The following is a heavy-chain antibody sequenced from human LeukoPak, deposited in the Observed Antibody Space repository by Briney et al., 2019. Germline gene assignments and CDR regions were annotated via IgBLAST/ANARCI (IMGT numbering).Heavy chain of an antibody. D-gene: IGHD3-10*01. J-gene: IGHJ6*02. V-gene: IGHV3-30-3*01. Sequence: GGSLRLSCAASGFTFSSYAMHWVRQAPGKGLEWVAVISYDGSNKYYADSVKGRFTISRDNSKNTLYLQMNSLRAEDTAVYYCARVGSYYDMDVWGQGTTVTVSS. CDR3: ARVGSYYDMDV. CDR1: GFTFSSYA. CDR2: ISYDGSNK.